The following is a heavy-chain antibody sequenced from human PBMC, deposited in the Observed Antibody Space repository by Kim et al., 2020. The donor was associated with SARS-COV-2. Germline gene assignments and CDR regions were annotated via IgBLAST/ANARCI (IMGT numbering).Heavy chain of an antibody. CDR3: ATSGWTLSNWFDA. Sequence: YGATVKGRLTITRDNAQNARYLQMNTLRAEDTAVYYCATSGWTLSNWFDAWGQGTLVTVSS. D-gene: IGHD6-19*01. V-gene: IGHV3-11*04. J-gene: IGHJ5*02.